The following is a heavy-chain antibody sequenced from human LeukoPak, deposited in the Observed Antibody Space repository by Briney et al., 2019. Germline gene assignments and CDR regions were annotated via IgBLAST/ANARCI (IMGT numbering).Heavy chain of an antibody. CDR2: ISAYNGNT. V-gene: IGHV1-18*01. J-gene: IGHJ4*02. D-gene: IGHD6-19*01. Sequence: GASVKVSCKASGYTFTSYGISWVRRAPGQGLEWMGWISAYNGNTNYAQKLQGRVTMTTDTSTSTAYMELRSLRSDDTAVYYCARVRGPYSSGWYLYYWGQGTLVTVSS. CDR1: GYTFTSYG. CDR3: ARVRGPYSSGWYLYY.